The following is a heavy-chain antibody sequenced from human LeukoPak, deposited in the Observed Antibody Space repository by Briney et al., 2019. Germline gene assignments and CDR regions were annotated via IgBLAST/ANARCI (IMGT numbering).Heavy chain of an antibody. J-gene: IGHJ3*01. Sequence: ASVKVSCKTSGYTFTSYEINWVRQGTGQGLEWMGWMNPNSGNRGYAQKFQGRVTFTRNTSINTSYMELSSLRSEDTAVYYCARGGVIGVVVVAGAIDYAFDVWGQGTMVTVSS. CDR1: GYTFTSYE. CDR2: MNPNSGNR. CDR3: ARGGVIGVVVVAGAIDYAFDV. V-gene: IGHV1-8*03. D-gene: IGHD2-2*01.